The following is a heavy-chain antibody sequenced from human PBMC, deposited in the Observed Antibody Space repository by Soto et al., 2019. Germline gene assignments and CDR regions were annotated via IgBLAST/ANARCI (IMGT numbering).Heavy chain of an antibody. CDR3: ARVFTGSYLGLDY. Sequence: QVQLVQSGAEVKKPGASVKVSCKASGYTFTSYAMHWVRQAPGQRLEWMGWINAGNGNTKYSQKFQGRVTITRGTSASPAYMEPSSLRSEDTAVYYCARVFTGSYLGLDYWGQGTLVTVSS. V-gene: IGHV1-3*01. CDR2: INAGNGNT. D-gene: IGHD1-26*01. CDR1: GYTFTSYA. J-gene: IGHJ4*02.